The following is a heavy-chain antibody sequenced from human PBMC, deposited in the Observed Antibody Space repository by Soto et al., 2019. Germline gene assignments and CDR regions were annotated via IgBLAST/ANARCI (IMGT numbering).Heavy chain of an antibody. CDR2: IYYSGST. D-gene: IGHD3-22*01. CDR3: ARGRYYYDTTGYQLFDF. Sequence: SETLSLTCTVSGGSISGGYYWTWIRQHPGKDLEWIGYIYYSGSTYYNPSLRSRVTLSVDTSKSQFSLKLSSVTAADTAVYYCARGRYYYDTTGYQLFDFWGQGTLVTVSS. CDR1: GGSISGGYY. J-gene: IGHJ4*02. V-gene: IGHV4-31*03.